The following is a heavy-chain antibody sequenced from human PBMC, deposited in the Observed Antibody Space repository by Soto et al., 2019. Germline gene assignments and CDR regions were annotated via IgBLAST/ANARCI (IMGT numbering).Heavy chain of an antibody. CDR3: ARGRDSSSWYYYGMDV. Sequence: PXXTLSLPFAVYGGSFSGYYWGWIRQPPGKGLEWIGEIDHSGSTNYNPSLKSRVTISVDTSKNQFSLKLSSVTAAHTAVYYCARGRDSSSWYYYGMDVWGQGTTVTVSS. CDR1: GGSFSGYY. V-gene: IGHV4-34*01. D-gene: IGHD6-13*01. J-gene: IGHJ6*02. CDR2: IDHSGST.